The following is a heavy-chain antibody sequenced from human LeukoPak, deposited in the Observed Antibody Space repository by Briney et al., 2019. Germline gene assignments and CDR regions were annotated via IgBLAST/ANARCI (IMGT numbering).Heavy chain of an antibody. V-gene: IGHV4-39*07. CDR1: GGSISSYY. J-gene: IGHJ4*02. CDR2: IYYSGST. CDR3: ARDPYDARRFYYFDY. D-gene: IGHD3-3*01. Sequence: SETLSLTCTVSGGSISSYYWGWIRQPPGKGLEWIGSIYYSGSTYYNPSLKSRVTISVDTSKNQFSLKLSSVTAADTAVYYCARDPYDARRFYYFDYWGQGTLVTVSS.